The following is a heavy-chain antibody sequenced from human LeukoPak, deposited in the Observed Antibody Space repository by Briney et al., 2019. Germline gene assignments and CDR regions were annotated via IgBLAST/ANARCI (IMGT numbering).Heavy chain of an antibody. V-gene: IGHV3-30*18. Sequence: GGSLTLSCAASGFTFSSHAMHWVRQAPGKGLEWVAAISYDGSKEYSADSVKGRFTISRDSSKKTLYLQMNSLRAEDTAVYYCAKEQASAAVYPAFDYWGQGTLVTVSS. J-gene: IGHJ4*02. CDR3: AKEQASAAVYPAFDY. CDR2: ISYDGSKE. CDR1: GFTFSSHA. D-gene: IGHD6-13*01.